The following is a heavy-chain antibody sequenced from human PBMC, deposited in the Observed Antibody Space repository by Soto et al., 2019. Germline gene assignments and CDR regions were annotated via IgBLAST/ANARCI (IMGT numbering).Heavy chain of an antibody. CDR3: AREGSSSWIDY. D-gene: IGHD6-13*01. Sequence: GGSLRLSCAASGFSVSRNYMNWVRQAPGKGLEWVSVIYVGGTTYYTDSVKGRFILSRDNSKNTLYLQMNGLRAEDTAVYYCAREGSSSWIDYWGQGTLVTV. CDR1: GFSVSRNY. V-gene: IGHV3-66*01. CDR2: IYVGGTT. J-gene: IGHJ4*02.